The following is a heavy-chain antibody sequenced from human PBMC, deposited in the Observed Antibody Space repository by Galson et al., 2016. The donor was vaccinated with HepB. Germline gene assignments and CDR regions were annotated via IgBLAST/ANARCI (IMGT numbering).Heavy chain of an antibody. CDR2: IYWDDDR. V-gene: IGHV2-5*02. Sequence: PALVKPTQTLTLTCTISGFSLNTHGVGVSWIRQPPGKALEWLALIYWDDDRRYNASLKSRLTITKDTSKDQVVLTMTNMDPADTATYYCADRPRGGSGYAYWGQGILDIVSS. CDR1: GFSLNTHGVG. D-gene: IGHD5-18*01. J-gene: IGHJ4*02. CDR3: ADRPRGGSGYAY.